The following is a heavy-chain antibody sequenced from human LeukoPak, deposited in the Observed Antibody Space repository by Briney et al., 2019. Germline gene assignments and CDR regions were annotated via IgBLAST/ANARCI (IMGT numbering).Heavy chain of an antibody. CDR3: AREKSPDYCSGGSCYFDY. CDR2: INYNGGT. V-gene: IGHV4-59*01. CDR1: GGSISSYY. J-gene: IGHJ4*02. Sequence: SETLSLTCTVSGGSISSYYCSWIRQPPGKGLEWIGYINYNGGTNYNPSLKSRVTISVDTSKNQFSLKLSSVTAADAAVYYCAREKSPDYCSGGSCYFDYWGQGTLVTVSS. D-gene: IGHD2-15*01.